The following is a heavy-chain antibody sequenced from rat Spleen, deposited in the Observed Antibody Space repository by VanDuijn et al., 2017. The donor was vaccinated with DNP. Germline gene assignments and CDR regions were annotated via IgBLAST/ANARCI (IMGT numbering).Heavy chain of an antibody. D-gene: IGHD1-11*01. CDR2: ISYDGSST. V-gene: IGHV5-20*01. Sequence: EVQLVESGGGLVQPGRSMKLSCAASGFTFSNYDMAWVRQAPKKGLEWVATISYDGSSTNYRDSVKGRFTISRDNARSRLYLQMDSLRSEDTATYYCTTASTEGFAYWGQGTLVTVS. CDR3: TTASTEGFAY. J-gene: IGHJ3*01. CDR1: GFTFSNYD.